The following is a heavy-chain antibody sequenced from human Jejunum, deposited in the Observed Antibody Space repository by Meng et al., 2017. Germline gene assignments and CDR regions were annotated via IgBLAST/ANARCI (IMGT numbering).Heavy chain of an antibody. Sequence: QVRLQQWGAGLLKPSETLSLTCAVYGGSFSGYYCSWVRQSPGKGLEWIAEINHSGSSNYNPSFQSRVTISVDRPRNQFSLKLSSVTAADTGVYYCARSAGYSSDWYKYFQHWGQGTLVTVSS. CDR3: ARSAGYSSDWYKYFQH. D-gene: IGHD6-13*01. J-gene: IGHJ1*01. CDR2: INHSGSS. V-gene: IGHV4-34*02. CDR1: GGSFSGYY.